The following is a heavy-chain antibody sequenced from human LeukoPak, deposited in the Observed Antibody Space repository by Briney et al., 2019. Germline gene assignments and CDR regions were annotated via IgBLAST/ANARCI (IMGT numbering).Heavy chain of an antibody. Sequence: PSETLSLTCAVSGGSISSSNWWSWIRQPPGKGLEWIGEIYHSGSTNYNPSLKSRVTISVDTSKNQFSLKLSSVTAADTAVYYCARVAPNAYSSSWYSWDYYYYYYMDVWGKGTTVTVSS. D-gene: IGHD6-13*01. CDR2: IYHSGST. CDR1: GGSISSSNW. CDR3: ARVAPNAYSSSWYSWDYYYYYYMDV. J-gene: IGHJ6*03. V-gene: IGHV4-4*02.